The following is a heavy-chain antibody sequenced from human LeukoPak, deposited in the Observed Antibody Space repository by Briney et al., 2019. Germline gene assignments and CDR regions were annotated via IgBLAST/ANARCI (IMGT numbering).Heavy chain of an antibody. Sequence: PGGSLRLSCAASGFTVSSNYMSWVRQAPGKGLEWVSVIYSGGSTYYADSVKGRFTISRDNSKNTLYLQMNSLRAEDTAVYYCAKGLCSSASCDYYYGMDVWGQGTTVTVSS. D-gene: IGHD2-2*01. CDR2: IYSGGST. CDR1: GFTVSSNY. CDR3: AKGLCSSASCDYYYGMDV. V-gene: IGHV3-66*01. J-gene: IGHJ6*02.